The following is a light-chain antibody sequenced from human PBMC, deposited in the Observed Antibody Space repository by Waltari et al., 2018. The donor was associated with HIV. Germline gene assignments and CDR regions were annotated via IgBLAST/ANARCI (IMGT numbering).Light chain of an antibody. CDR3: QHSRT. Sequence: DIQMTQSPSSVSASVGDRVTSTCRTSQTISNHLNWYQHKPGKAPKLLIYGASNLQSGVPSRFSGSGSGTDFALTITSLQPEDFTTYYCQHSRTFGQGTKVDI. CDR1: QTISNH. V-gene: IGKV1-39*01. J-gene: IGKJ1*01. CDR2: GAS.